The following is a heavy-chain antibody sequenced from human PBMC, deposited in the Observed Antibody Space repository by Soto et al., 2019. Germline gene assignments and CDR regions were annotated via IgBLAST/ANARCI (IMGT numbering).Heavy chain of an antibody. J-gene: IGHJ6*03. CDR2: IGSAGDT. V-gene: IGHV3-13*01. D-gene: IGHD6-13*01. CDR3: ARGWLATGGSLSYMDV. CDR1: GFTFGSYD. Sequence: EVQLVESGGGLIQPGGSLRLSCAASGFTFGSYDMHWVRQAAGKGLEWVSGIGSAGDTYYQGSVKGRFTISRENAKNSSYLQLNSLRAGDTALYYSARGWLATGGSLSYMDVWGKGTTVTVSS.